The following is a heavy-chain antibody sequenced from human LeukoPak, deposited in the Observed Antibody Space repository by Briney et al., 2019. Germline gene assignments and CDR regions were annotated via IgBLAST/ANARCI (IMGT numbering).Heavy chain of an antibody. D-gene: IGHD3-9*01. V-gene: IGHV4-39*07. Sequence: SETLSLTCTVSGGSISSSSYYWGWIRQSPGKGLEWIGRIYTSGSTNYNPSLKSRVTMSVDTSKNQFSLKLSSVTAADTAVYYCARDRLSYDILTGPYYYYMDVWGKGTTVTISS. J-gene: IGHJ6*03. CDR3: ARDRLSYDILTGPYYYYMDV. CDR2: IYTSGST. CDR1: GGSISSSSYY.